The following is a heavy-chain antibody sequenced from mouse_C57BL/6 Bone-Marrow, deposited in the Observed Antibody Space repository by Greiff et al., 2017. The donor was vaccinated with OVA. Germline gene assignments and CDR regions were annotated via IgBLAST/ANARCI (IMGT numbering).Heavy chain of an antibody. V-gene: IGHV14-3*01. D-gene: IGHD1-1*02. Sequence: VQLQQSVAELVRPGASVKLSCTASGFNIKNTYMHWVKQRPEQGLEWIGRIDPANGNTKYDPKFQGKATITADTSSNTAYLPLSCLTCEDTAIYYGALWSRFAYWGQGTLVTVSA. CDR1: GFNIKNTY. J-gene: IGHJ3*01. CDR3: ALWSRFAY. CDR2: IDPANGNT.